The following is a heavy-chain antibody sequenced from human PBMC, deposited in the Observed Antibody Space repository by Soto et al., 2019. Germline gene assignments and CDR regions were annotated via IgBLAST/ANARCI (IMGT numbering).Heavy chain of an antibody. Sequence: SETLSLTCAVYGGSFSGSYWSWIRQPPGKGLEWIGEINHSGSTNYNPSLKSRVTISVDTSKNQFSLKLSSVTVADTAVYYCARGHEHSSSWYDYWGQGTLVTVSS. V-gene: IGHV4-34*01. J-gene: IGHJ4*02. D-gene: IGHD6-13*01. CDR2: INHSGST. CDR1: GGSFSGSY. CDR3: ARGHEHSSSWYDY.